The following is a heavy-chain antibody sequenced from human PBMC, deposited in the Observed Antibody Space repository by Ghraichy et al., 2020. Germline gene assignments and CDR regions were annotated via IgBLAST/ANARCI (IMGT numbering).Heavy chain of an antibody. CDR3: TTDQSTYYDILTGYSMGGY. D-gene: IGHD3-9*01. Sequence: GGPRLSCAASGFTFSNAWMSWVRQAPGKGLEWVGRIKSKTDGGTTDYAPPVKGRFTISRDDSTNTLYLQMNSLKTEDTAVYYCTTDQSTYYDILTGYSMGGYWGQGTLVTVSS. V-gene: IGHV3-15*01. J-gene: IGHJ4*02. CDR2: IKSKTDGGTT. CDR1: GFTFSNAW.